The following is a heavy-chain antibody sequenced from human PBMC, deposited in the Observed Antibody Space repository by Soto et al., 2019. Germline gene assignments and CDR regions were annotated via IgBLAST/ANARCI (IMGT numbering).Heavy chain of an antibody. V-gene: IGHV3-48*02. Sequence: EVQLVESGGGLVQPGGSLRLCCAASGFSLRSRSTNWVRQAPGKGLEWVSYISGSSTTIYYTDSVKGRFTISRDNAMNSLYLQMNSLRHEDTAVYYCARGELDRTIDYWGQGTQVTVSS. CDR2: ISGSSTTI. CDR3: ARGELDRTIDY. CDR1: GFSLRSRS. J-gene: IGHJ4*02. D-gene: IGHD1-1*01.